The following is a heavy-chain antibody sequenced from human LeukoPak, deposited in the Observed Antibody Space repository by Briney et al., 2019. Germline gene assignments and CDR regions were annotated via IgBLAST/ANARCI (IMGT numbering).Heavy chain of an antibody. Sequence: VESLKISCKGSGYSFTSYWIGWVRQMPGKGLEWMGIIYPGDSDTRYSPSFQGQVTISADKSVSTAYLQWSSLKASDTAMYYCARRVDSSGYYYVNWFDPWGQGTLVTVSS. CDR3: ARRVDSSGYYYVNWFDP. CDR1: GYSFTSYW. D-gene: IGHD3-22*01. J-gene: IGHJ5*02. V-gene: IGHV5-51*01. CDR2: IYPGDSDT.